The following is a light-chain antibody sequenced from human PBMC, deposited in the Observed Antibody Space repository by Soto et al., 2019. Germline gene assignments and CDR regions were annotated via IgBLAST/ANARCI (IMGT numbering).Light chain of an antibody. V-gene: IGKV1-5*03. CDR1: HTISSW. Sequence: IQMSPSPSTVSGSVGARVTITCRASHTISSWLAWYQQKPGKAPKLLIYKASTLKSRVPSRFSGSGSGTEFTLTISILQPDNFATYYCQHYNSHSEAFGQGTKVDIK. CDR3: QHYNSHSEA. J-gene: IGKJ1*01. CDR2: KAS.